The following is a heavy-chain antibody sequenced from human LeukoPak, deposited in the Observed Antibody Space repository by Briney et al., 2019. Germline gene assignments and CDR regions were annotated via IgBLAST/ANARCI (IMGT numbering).Heavy chain of an antibody. J-gene: IGHJ2*01. CDR1: GGSMSSYY. CDR3: ARDPGSSGYWYFDL. CDR2: IYNNGRT. D-gene: IGHD6-19*01. V-gene: IGHV4-59*01. Sequence: SETLSLTCTVSGGSMSSYYWSWIRQPPGKGLEWIGYIYNNGRTNYNPSLKSRVTISVDTSKDQFSLRLTSVTAADTAVYYCARDPGSSGYWYFDLWGRGTLVTVSS.